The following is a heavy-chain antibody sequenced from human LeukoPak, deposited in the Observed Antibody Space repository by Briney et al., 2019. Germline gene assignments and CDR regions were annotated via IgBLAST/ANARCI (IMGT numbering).Heavy chain of an antibody. D-gene: IGHD3-10*01. Sequence: PSETLSLTCTVSGGSISSYYWSWIRQPPGKGLEWIGYIYYSGSTNYNPSLKSRVTISVDTSKNQFSLKLSSVTAADTAVYYCARTIWFGELVDAFDIWGQGTMVTVSS. CDR1: GGSISSYY. V-gene: IGHV4-59*01. J-gene: IGHJ3*02. CDR3: ARTIWFGELVDAFDI. CDR2: IYYSGST.